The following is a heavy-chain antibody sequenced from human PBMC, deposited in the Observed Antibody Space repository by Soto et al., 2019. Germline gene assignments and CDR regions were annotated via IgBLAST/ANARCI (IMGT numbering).Heavy chain of an antibody. V-gene: IGHV3-33*01. J-gene: IGHJ4*02. CDR1: GFTLRNYG. D-gene: IGHD2-15*01. CDR3: ARDGYCSGGSCYSVPVFDY. Sequence: GGSLRLSCAASGFTLRNYGMHGVRQAPGKGLEWVAVIWYDGSNKYYADSVKGRFTISRDNSKNTLYLQMNSLRAEDTAVYYCARDGYCSGGSCYSVPVFDYWGQGTLVTVSS. CDR2: IWYDGSNK.